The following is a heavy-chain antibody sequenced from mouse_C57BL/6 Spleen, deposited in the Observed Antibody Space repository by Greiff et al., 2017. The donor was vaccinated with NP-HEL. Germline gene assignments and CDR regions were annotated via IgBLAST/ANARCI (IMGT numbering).Heavy chain of an antibody. D-gene: IGHD2-1*01. J-gene: IGHJ4*01. CDR1: GFSLSTSGMG. CDR2: IYWDDDK. CDR3: ARRREGYGNYEDYAMDY. V-gene: IGHV8-12*01. Sequence: QVQLKESGPGILQSSQTLSLTCSFSGFSLSTSGMGVSWIRQPSGKGLEWLAHIYWDDDKRYNPSLKSRLTISKDTSRNQVFLKITSVDTADTATYYCARRREGYGNYEDYAMDYWGQGTSVTVSS.